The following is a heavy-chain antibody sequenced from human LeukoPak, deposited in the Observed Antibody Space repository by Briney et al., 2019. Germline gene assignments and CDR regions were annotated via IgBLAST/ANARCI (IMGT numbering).Heavy chain of an antibody. CDR3: ARESDSSEGYFDY. CDR2: ISSSGSTI. D-gene: IGHD3-22*01. CDR1: GFTFSSYE. J-gene: IGHJ4*02. Sequence: GGSLRLSCAASGFTFSSYEMNWVRQAPGKGLEWVSYISSSGSTIYYADSVKGRLTIPRDNAKNSLNLQMNSLRAEDTAVYYCARESDSSEGYFDYWGQGTLVTVSS. V-gene: IGHV3-48*03.